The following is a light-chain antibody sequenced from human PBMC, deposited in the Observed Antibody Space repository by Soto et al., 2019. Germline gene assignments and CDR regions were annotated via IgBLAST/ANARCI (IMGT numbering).Light chain of an antibody. V-gene: IGKV3-11*01. J-gene: IGKJ4*01. CDR1: QSVDSY. Sequence: EVVLTQSPATLSLSPGERATLSCRASQSVDSYLAWYQQKPGQAPRLLIYVASNRATGIPARFSGSGSGTDFTLTISSLEPEDFAVYYCQQRKIWPPLTFGGGTKVEIK. CDR3: QQRKIWPPLT. CDR2: VAS.